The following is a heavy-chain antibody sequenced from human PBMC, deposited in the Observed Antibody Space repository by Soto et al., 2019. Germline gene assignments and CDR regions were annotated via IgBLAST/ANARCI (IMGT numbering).Heavy chain of an antibody. CDR1: SFTFRSYA. J-gene: IGHJ5*02. V-gene: IGHV3-23*01. CDR2: ISGSGGST. Sequence: GVSLRLCCSASSFTFRSYAMSWVRQAPGKGLEWVSAISGSGGSTYYADSVKGRFTISRDNSKNTLYLQMNSLRAEDTAVYYCAKGADCSRTSCYLRGRALNWFDPWGQGTLVTVSS. D-gene: IGHD2-2*01. CDR3: AKGADCSRTSCYLRGRALNWFDP.